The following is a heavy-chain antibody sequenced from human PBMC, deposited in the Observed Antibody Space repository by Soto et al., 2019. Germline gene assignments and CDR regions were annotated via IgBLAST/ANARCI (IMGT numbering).Heavy chain of an antibody. CDR3: ARDLPAGDRRRSAFDI. Sequence: QSQTLSLTCAISGDSVSSNSAAWNWIRQSPSRGLEWLGRTYYRSKWYNDYAVSVKSRITINPDTSKNQFSLQLNSVTPEDTAVYYCARDLPAGDRRRSAFDIWGQGTMVTVSS. V-gene: IGHV6-1*01. D-gene: IGHD7-27*01. CDR1: GDSVSSNSAA. J-gene: IGHJ3*02. CDR2: TYYRSKWYN.